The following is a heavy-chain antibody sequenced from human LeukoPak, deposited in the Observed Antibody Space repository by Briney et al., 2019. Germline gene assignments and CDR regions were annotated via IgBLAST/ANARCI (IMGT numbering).Heavy chain of an antibody. CDR1: GGSISSYY. CDR2: IYYSGST. V-gene: IGHV4-59*01. Sequence: SETLSLTCTASGGSISSYYWSWIRQPPGKGLEWIGYIYYSGSTNYNPSLKSRVTISVDTSKNQFSLKLSSVTAADTAVYYCATLGYYDSSGYSDYYYYYMDVWGKGTTVTVSS. J-gene: IGHJ6*03. CDR3: ATLGYYDSSGYSDYYYYYMDV. D-gene: IGHD3-22*01.